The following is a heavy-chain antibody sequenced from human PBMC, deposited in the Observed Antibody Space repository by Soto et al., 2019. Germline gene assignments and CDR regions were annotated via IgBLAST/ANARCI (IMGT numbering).Heavy chain of an antibody. CDR1: GGSFSGYY. V-gene: IGHV4-34*01. CDR2: INHSGST. D-gene: IGHD3-3*01. J-gene: IGHJ6*03. CDR3: ARGHVREDDFWSGYQYYMDV. Sequence: TLSLTCAVYGGSFSGYYWSWIRQPPGKGLEWIGEINHSGSTNYNPSLKSRVTISVDTSKNQFSLKLSSVTAADTAVYYCARGHVREDDFWSGYQYYMDVWGKGTTVTVSS.